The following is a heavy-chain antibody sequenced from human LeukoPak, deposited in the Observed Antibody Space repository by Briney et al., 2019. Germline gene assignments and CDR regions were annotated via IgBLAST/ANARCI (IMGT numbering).Heavy chain of an antibody. D-gene: IGHD1-26*01. Sequence: SQTLSLTCTVSGGSISSGGYYWSWLRQHPGKGLEWIGYIYYSGSTYYNPSLKSRVTISVDTSKNQFSLKLSSVTAADTAVYYCARVPAGATFRYFDYWGQGTLVTVSS. CDR1: GGSISSGGYY. V-gene: IGHV4-31*03. CDR3: ARVPAGATFRYFDY. J-gene: IGHJ4*02. CDR2: IYYSGST.